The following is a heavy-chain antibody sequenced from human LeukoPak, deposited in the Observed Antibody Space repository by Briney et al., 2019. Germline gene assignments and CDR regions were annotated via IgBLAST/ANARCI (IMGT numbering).Heavy chain of an antibody. V-gene: IGHV1-2*06. CDR2: INPNSGGT. Sequence: GASVKVPCKTSGYTFTGYYMHWVRQAPGQGLEWMGRINPNSGGTNYAQKFQGRVTMTRDTSITTAYMELSSLRSDDTAVYYCASWDWNPNYYFDYWGQGTLVTVSS. J-gene: IGHJ4*02. D-gene: IGHD1-1*01. CDR3: ASWDWNPNYYFDY. CDR1: GYTFTGYY.